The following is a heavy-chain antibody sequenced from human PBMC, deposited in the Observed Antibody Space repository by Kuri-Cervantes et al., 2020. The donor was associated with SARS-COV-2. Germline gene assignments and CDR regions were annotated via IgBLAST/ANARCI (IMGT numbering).Heavy chain of an antibody. CDR2: ISSSSSTI. CDR3: ARAQNTYGSGSYVYFQH. J-gene: IGHJ1*01. CDR1: GFTFSDYY. V-gene: IGHV3-11*04. D-gene: IGHD3-10*01. Sequence: GESLKISCAASGFTFSDYYMSWIRQAPGKGLEWVSYISSSSSTIYYADSVKGRFTISRDNAKNSLYLQMNSLRAEDTAVYYCARAQNTYGSGSYVYFQHWGQGTLVTVSS.